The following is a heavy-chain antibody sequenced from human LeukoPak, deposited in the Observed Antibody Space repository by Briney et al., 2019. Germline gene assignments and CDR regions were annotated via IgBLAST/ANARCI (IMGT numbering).Heavy chain of an antibody. Sequence: PSETLSLTCTVSGGSISSYDWSWIRQPPGKGLEWIGYVYYSGNTNYSPSLKSRVTISVDTSKNQFSLKLTSVTAADTAVYYCVRAGGYGDYVDYWGQGILVTVSS. D-gene: IGHD4-17*01. CDR1: GGSISSYD. CDR2: VYYSGNT. V-gene: IGHV4-59*01. CDR3: VRAGGYGDYVDY. J-gene: IGHJ4*02.